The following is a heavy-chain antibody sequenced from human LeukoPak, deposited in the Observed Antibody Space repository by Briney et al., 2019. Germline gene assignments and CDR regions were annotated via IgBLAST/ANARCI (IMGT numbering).Heavy chain of an antibody. CDR3: ARGHYDFWSGYQSYGMDV. Sequence: AGGSLRLSCAASGFTFSSYATHWVRQAPGKGLEWVAVISYDGSNKYYADSVKGRFTISRDNSKNTLYLQMNSLRAEDTAVYYCARGHYDFWSGYQSYGMDVWGQGTTVTVSS. CDR1: GFTFSSYA. CDR2: ISYDGSNK. D-gene: IGHD3-3*01. J-gene: IGHJ6*02. V-gene: IGHV3-30-3*01.